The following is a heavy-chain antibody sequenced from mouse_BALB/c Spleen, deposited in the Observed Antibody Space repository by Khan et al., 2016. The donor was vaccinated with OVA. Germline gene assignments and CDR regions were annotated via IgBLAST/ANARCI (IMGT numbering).Heavy chain of an antibody. CDR1: GYTFTEYT. J-gene: IGHJ1*01. CDR2: FNPNNGGT. D-gene: IGHD1-2*01. Sequence: EVQLQQSGPELVKPGASVRISCKTSGYTFTEYTMHWVKQSHGKSLEWLGGFNPNNGGTSYNQKFKGKATLTVDKSSSTAYMELRSLTSEDSAVYYCTRRHYYGYYWFFDVWGAGTTVTVSS. CDR3: TRRHYYGYYWFFDV. V-gene: IGHV1-18*01.